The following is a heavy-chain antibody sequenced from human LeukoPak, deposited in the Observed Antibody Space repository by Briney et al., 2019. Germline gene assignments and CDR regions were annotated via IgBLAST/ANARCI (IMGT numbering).Heavy chain of an antibody. CDR2: MNPNSGNT. CDR1: GYTFTSYD. D-gene: IGHD6-6*01. V-gene: IGHV1-8*01. J-gene: IGHJ6*03. CDR3: ARGCRRAARSRTYYYYYMDV. Sequence: ASVKVSCKASGYTFTSYDINWVRQATGQGLEWMGWMNPNSGNTGYAQKFQGRVTMTRNTSISTANMELSSLRSEDTAVYYCARGCRRAARSRTYYYYYMDVWGKGTTVTVSS.